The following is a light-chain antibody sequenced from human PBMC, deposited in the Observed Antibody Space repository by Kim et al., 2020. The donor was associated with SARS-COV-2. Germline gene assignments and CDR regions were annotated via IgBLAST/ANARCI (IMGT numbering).Light chain of an antibody. J-gene: IGLJ2*01. CDR2: QDS. Sequence: SYELTQPPSVSVSPGQTASITCSGDKLGDKYACWYQQKQGQSPVLVIYQDSKRPSGIPERFSGSNSGKTATLTISETQAMDEADYCCQAWDSSTPVVLGGGTQLT. V-gene: IGLV3-1*01. CDR3: QAWDSSTPVV. CDR1: KLGDKY.